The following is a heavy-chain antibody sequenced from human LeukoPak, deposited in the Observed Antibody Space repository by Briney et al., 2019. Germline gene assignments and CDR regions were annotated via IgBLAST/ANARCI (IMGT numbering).Heavy chain of an antibody. J-gene: IGHJ6*04. CDR3: VKQKTAYDILTGSYYYYGMDV. V-gene: IGHV4-59*01. D-gene: IGHD3-9*01. CDR1: GGPISSNY. Sequence: SETQSLPGTVSGGPISSNYWSWSRQPPGKGLEWIGYIYSSGSTTYNPSLKSRVTISVDTSKNQFALKLSSVTAADTAVYFFVKQKTAYDILTGSYYYYGMDVWGKGTTVTVSS. CDR2: IYSSGST.